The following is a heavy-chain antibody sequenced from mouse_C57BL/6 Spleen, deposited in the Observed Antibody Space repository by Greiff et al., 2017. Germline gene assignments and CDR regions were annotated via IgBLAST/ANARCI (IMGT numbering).Heavy chain of an antibody. Sequence: DVKLVESGGGLVKPGGSLKLSCAASGFTFSDYGMHWVRQAPEKGLEWVAYISSGSSTIYYADTVKGRFTISRDNAKNTLFLQMTSLRSEDTAMYYCARDLGYDGWFAYWGQGTLVTVSA. D-gene: IGHD2-2*01. V-gene: IGHV5-17*01. CDR1: GFTFSDYG. J-gene: IGHJ3*01. CDR2: ISSGSSTI. CDR3: ARDLGYDGWFAY.